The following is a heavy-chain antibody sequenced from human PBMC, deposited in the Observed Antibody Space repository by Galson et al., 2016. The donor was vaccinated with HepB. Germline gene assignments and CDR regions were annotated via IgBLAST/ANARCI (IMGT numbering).Heavy chain of an antibody. CDR2: VSYDGSNR. Sequence: SLRLSCAASGFTFSTYAMHWVRQAPGKGLAWVAVVSYDGSNRYYADSVKGRFTISRDNSKDTLYLQMNSLRAEDAAVYYCAIDTITYYSAIYYYYGMDIWGQGTTVTVSS. CDR3: AIDTITYYSAIYYYYGMDI. D-gene: IGHD3-10*01. V-gene: IGHV3-30*04. CDR1: GFTFSTYA. J-gene: IGHJ6*02.